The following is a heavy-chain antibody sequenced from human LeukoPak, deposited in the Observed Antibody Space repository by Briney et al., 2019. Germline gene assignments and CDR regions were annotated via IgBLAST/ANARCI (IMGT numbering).Heavy chain of an antibody. V-gene: IGHV3-30*02. D-gene: IGHD2-15*01. CDR1: GFTFSTYD. CDR3: AKELPPGYFDY. CDR2: IRYDGSDK. J-gene: IGHJ4*02. Sequence: GGSLRLSCAASGFTFSTYDMHWVRQAPGKGLEWVSFIRYDGSDKLYADSVKGRFTVSRDNSKNTLYLQMNSLRAEDTAVYYCAKELPPGYFDYWGQGTLVTVSS.